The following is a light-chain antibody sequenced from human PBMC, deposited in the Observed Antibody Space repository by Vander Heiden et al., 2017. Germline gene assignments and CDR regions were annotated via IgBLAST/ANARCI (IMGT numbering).Light chain of an antibody. J-gene: IGKJ4*01. CDR2: DAA. Sequence: AIQLTQSPSSLSASVGDRVTITCRARQGISSALAWYQQKPGKAPKLLIYDAASLESGGPSRFSGSGYGTDVTLTISSRQPEDFAAYYCQQHNSYPPLTFGGGTKVEIK. V-gene: IGKV1-13*02. CDR1: QGISSA. CDR3: QQHNSYPPLT.